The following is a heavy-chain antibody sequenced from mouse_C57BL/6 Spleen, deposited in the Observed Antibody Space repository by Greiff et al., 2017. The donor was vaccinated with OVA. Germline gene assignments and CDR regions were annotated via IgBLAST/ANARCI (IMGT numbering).Heavy chain of an antibody. CDR3: ARLGYYDAMDY. D-gene: IGHD2-2*01. V-gene: IGHV1-64*01. CDR2: IHPNSGST. CDR1: GYTFTSYW. Sequence: VQLQQPGAELVKPGASVKLSCKASGYTFTSYWMHWVKQRPGQGLEWIGMIHPNSGSTNYNEKLKSKATLTVDKSSSTAYMQLSSLTSEDSAVYYCARLGYYDAMDYWGQGTSVTVSS. J-gene: IGHJ4*01.